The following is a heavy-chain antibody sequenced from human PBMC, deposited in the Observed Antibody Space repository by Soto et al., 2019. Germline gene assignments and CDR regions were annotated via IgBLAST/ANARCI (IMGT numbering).Heavy chain of an antibody. J-gene: IGHJ3*01. V-gene: IGHV1-8*01. CDR1: GYTFTSYD. D-gene: IGHD2-15*01. CDR3: ARGRSDCSGGSCYLSFDACDF. Sequence: ASVKVSCKASGYTFTSYDINWVRQATGQGLEWMGWMNPNSGNTGYAQKFQGRVTMTRNTSISTAYMELSSLRSEDTAVYYCARGRSDCSGGSCYLSFDACDFWGQVTMVTFSS. CDR2: MNPNSGNT.